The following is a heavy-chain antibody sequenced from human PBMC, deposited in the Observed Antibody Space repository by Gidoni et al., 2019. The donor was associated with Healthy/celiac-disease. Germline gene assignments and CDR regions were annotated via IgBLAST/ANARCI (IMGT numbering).Heavy chain of an antibody. V-gene: IGHV4-39*07. J-gene: IGHJ4*02. CDR3: ARGATEILSVDY. Sequence: LQLQQSGPGLAQPSLTLSLTSTVSGCSISSSSYYWCWIRQPPGKGLEWIGSIYYSGSTYYNPSLKSRVTISVDTSKNQFSLKLSAVTAADTAVDYCARGATEILSVDYWGQGTLVTVSS. D-gene: IGHD5-12*01. CDR1: GCSISSSSYY. CDR2: IYYSGST.